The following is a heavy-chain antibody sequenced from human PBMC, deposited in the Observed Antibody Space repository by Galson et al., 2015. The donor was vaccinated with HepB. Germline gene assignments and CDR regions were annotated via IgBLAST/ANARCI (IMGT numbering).Heavy chain of an antibody. J-gene: IGHJ3*02. D-gene: IGHD3-22*01. CDR3: ATYSSGYYRPFDAFDI. CDR1: GFTFSSYA. CDR2: ISGSGGST. Sequence: SLRLSCAASGFTFSSYAMSWVRQAPGKGLEWVSAISGSGGSTYYADSVKGRFTISRDNSKNTLNLQMNSLRAEDTAVYYCATYSSGYYRPFDAFDIWGQGTMVTVSS. V-gene: IGHV3-23*01.